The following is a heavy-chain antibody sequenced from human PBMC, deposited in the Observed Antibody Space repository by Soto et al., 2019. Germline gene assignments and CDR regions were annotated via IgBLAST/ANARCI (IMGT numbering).Heavy chain of an antibody. D-gene: IGHD6-19*01. CDR2: ISGSGGST. CDR1: GYTFSSYA. Sequence: EVQLLESGGGLVQPGGSLRLSCAASGYTFSSYAMTWVRQAPGKGLEWVSSISGSGGSTYYADSVKGRFTISRDNSENSLYVEMNSLRVDDTAVYYCARGQYSSGWPGYWGQGTLVTVSS. J-gene: IGHJ4*02. V-gene: IGHV3-23*01. CDR3: ARGQYSSGWPGY.